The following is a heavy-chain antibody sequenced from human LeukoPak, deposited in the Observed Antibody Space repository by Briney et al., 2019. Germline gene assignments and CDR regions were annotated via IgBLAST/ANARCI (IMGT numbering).Heavy chain of an antibody. CDR2: ITPNADRT. CDR1: GFTFGSYS. V-gene: IGHV3-23*01. J-gene: IGHJ1*01. D-gene: IGHD3-22*01. CDR3: AIMHGYYDGSGYWVQ. Sequence: GGSLRLSCAASGFTFGSYSMSWVRQAPGKGLEWVSFITPNADRTSYADSVEGRFTISRDNPSNTLYMQMNSLRDEDTAIYYCAIMHGYYDGSGYWVQWGQGTLVTVSS.